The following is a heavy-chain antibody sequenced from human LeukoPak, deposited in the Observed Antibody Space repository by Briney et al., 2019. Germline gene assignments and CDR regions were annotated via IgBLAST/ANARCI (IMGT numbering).Heavy chain of an antibody. CDR1: GFTFSRYA. CDR2: ISGSGGST. V-gene: IGHV3-23*01. J-gene: IGHJ1*01. Sequence: GGSLRLSCAASGFTFSRYALSWVRQAPGKGLNWVSTISGSGGSTYYADSVKGRFTISRDNSKNTLYLQMNSLRAEDTAIYYCAKSSSGWSAEYFQHWGQGTLVTVSS. D-gene: IGHD6-19*01. CDR3: AKSSSGWSAEYFQH.